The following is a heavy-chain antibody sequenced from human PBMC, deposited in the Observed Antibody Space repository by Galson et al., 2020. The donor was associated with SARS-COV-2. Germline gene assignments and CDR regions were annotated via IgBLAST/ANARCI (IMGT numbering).Heavy chain of an antibody. D-gene: IGHD6-19*01. V-gene: IGHV3-30-3*01. J-gene: IGHJ4*02. Sequence: GESLKISCAASGFIFTNYAMHWARQVPGKGLEWVAVISYDGTNKHHADSVKGRFTISRDNSKNTIHLQMNSLRGEDTAVYYCARDGYSSGWYLGDFDSWGQGTLVTVSS. CDR1: GFIFTNYA. CDR2: ISYDGTNK. CDR3: ARDGYSSGWYLGDFDS.